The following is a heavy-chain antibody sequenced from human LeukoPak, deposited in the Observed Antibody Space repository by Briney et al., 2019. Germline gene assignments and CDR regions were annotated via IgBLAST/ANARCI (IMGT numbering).Heavy chain of an antibody. CDR3: AKDLASIVGATGFSN. Sequence: GGSLTLSCAASGFTISSYAMSWVRQAPGKGLEWVSAISAGGGSTYYADSGKGRFTISRDNSKNTLYLQMNILRAEDTAVYYCAKDLASIVGATGFSNWGQGTLVTVSS. CDR1: GFTISSYA. D-gene: IGHD1-26*01. V-gene: IGHV3-23*01. CDR2: ISAGGGST. J-gene: IGHJ4*02.